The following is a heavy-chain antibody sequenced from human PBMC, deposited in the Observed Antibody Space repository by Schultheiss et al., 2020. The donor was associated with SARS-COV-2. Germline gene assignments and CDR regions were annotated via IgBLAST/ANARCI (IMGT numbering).Heavy chain of an antibody. CDR3: ARVSRQPRYYYGMDV. V-gene: IGHV3-21*01. D-gene: IGHD2-2*01. CDR2: ISSTNSYI. Sequence: GGSLRLSCAASGFTFSCFNMNWVRQAPGKGLEWVSSISSTNSYINDADSVKGRFPISRDNAKISPFLQMSSLRAEDTAVYYCARVSRQPRYYYGMDVWGQGTTVTVSS. CDR1: GFTFSCFN. J-gene: IGHJ6*02.